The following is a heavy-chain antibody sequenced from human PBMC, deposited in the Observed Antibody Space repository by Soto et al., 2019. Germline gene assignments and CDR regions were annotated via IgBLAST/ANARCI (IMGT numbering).Heavy chain of an antibody. Sequence: QLQLQESGSGLVKPSQTLSLTCAVSGGSISSGGYSWSWIRQPPGKGLEWFGYIYHSGSTYYNPSLKSRVTISVDRSKNQFSLKLSSVTAADTAVYYCARARSYWNYLSWFDPWGQGTLVTVSS. CDR1: GGSISSGGYS. D-gene: IGHD1-7*01. CDR3: ARARSYWNYLSWFDP. CDR2: IYHSGST. V-gene: IGHV4-30-2*01. J-gene: IGHJ5*02.